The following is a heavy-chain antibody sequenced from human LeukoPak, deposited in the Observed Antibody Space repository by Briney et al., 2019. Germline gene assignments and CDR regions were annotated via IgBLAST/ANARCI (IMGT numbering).Heavy chain of an antibody. CDR3: ARGDFCSGGRCYVDFDY. D-gene: IGHD2-15*01. V-gene: IGHV4-59*01. J-gene: IGHJ4*02. CDR2: IYYSGST. Sequence: SETLSLTCTVSGGSTSSYSWNWIRQPPGKGLEWVGYIYYSGSTNYNPSLKSRVTISIDTSKNQFSLKLSSVTAADTAVYYCARGDFCSGGRCYVDFDYWGQGTLVTVSS. CDR1: GGSTSSYS.